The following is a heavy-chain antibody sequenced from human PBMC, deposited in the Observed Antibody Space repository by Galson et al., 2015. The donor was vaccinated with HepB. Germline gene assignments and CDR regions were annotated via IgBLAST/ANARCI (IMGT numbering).Heavy chain of an antibody. V-gene: IGHV3-48*02. CDR1: GFTFSSYS. J-gene: IGHJ5*02. Sequence: SLRLSCAASGFTFSSYSMNWVRQAPGKGLEWVSYISSSSSTIYYADSVKGRFTISRDNAKNSLYLQMNSLRDEDTAVYYCARSRTGYCSSTSCYSWFDPWGQGTLVTVSS. CDR2: ISSSSSTI. CDR3: ARSRTGYCSSTSCYSWFDP. D-gene: IGHD2-2*01.